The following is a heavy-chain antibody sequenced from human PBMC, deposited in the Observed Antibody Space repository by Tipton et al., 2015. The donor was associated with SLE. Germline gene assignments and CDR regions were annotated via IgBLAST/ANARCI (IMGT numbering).Heavy chain of an antibody. CDR2: VYYSGST. D-gene: IGHD1-1*01. Sequence: TLSLTCAVYGGSFSGYYWSWIRQPPGGGLEWIGSVYYSGSTYYNPSLNGRVTISLDTSKNQFSLRLNSVIAADTAAYYCVGGDHTIATTRPFHYWGQGTLITVSS. CDR1: GGSFSGYY. CDR3: VGGDHTIATTRPFHY. V-gene: IGHV4-34*01. J-gene: IGHJ4*02.